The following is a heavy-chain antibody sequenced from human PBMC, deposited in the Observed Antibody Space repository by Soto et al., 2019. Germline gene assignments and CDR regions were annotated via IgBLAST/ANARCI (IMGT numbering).Heavy chain of an antibody. J-gene: IGHJ4*02. V-gene: IGHV1-69*02. Sequence: QVKLVQSGAEVKKPGSSVKVSCKASGDTFNFYSINWVRQAPGLGLEWVGRFNPILSMSNSAQKFQGRVTLTADKSASTAYMVLSSLRSDDTAMYYCATSYGSGSRAFDYWGQGALVTVSS. CDR1: GDTFNFYS. CDR2: FNPILSMS. CDR3: ATSYGSGSRAFDY. D-gene: IGHD3-10*01.